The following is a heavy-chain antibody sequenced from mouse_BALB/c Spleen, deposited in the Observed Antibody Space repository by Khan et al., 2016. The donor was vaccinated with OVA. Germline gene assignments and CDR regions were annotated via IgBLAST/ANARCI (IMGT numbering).Heavy chain of an antibody. CDR3: ARGEAVYQFDH. D-gene: IGHD2-13*01. V-gene: IGHV1-76*01. CDR1: GYIFTSYW. CDR2: IYPGTDNS. Sequence: QVHVKQSGAELVRPGASVKLSCKTSGYIFTSYWIHWVKQRSGQGLEWIARIYPGTDNSYYNEKFKDKATLTADKSSSTAYMQLSRLTSEDSDVYFCARGEAVYQFDHWGQGTTLTVSA. J-gene: IGHJ2*01.